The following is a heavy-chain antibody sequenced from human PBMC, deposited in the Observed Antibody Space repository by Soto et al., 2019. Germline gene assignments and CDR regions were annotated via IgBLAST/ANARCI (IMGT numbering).Heavy chain of an antibody. CDR1: GGSIGNYY. J-gene: IGHJ4*02. Sequence: SETLSLTCTVSGGSIGNYYWNWIRQTPGKGLEWIGYVHYSGTTSYNPSLKSRVTISLDTSKNQFSLKLNSVAAADTAVYYCARRWSGTDYWGQGTLVTVSS. CDR2: VHYSGTT. CDR3: ARRWSGTDY. V-gene: IGHV4-59*12. D-gene: IGHD3-10*01.